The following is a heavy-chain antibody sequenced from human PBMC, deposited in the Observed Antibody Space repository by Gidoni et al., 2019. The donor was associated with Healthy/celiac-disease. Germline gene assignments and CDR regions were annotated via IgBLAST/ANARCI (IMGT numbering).Heavy chain of an antibody. J-gene: IGHJ4*02. CDR3: ARPGGWYGEGTGEAALDY. D-gene: IGHD6-19*01. V-gene: IGHV1-69*06. CDR2: IIPIFGTA. CDR1: GGTFSSYA. Sequence: QVQLVQSGAEVKKPGSSVKVSCKASGGTFSSYAIRWVRQAPGQGLEWMGGIIPIFGTANYAQKFQGRVTITADKSTSTAYMELSSLRSEDTAVYYCARPGGWYGEGTGEAALDYWGQGTLVTVSS.